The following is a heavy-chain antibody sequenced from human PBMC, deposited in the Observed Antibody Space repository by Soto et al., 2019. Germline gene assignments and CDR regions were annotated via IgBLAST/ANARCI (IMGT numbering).Heavy chain of an antibody. V-gene: IGHV3-33*01. D-gene: IGHD3-10*01. CDR1: GFTFSSYG. Sequence: QVQLVESGGGMVQPGRSLRLSCAASGFTFSSYGMHWVRQAPGKGLEWVAVIWYDGSNKYSADSVKGRFTISRDNSQNSLDLQMNGLKAEDTAVYYCARAPRGVIPHHFDSWGQGTLVTVSS. CDR3: ARAPRGVIPHHFDS. CDR2: IWYDGSNK. J-gene: IGHJ4*02.